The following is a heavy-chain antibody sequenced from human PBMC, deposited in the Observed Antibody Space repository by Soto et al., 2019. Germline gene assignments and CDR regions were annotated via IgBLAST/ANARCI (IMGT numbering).Heavy chain of an antibody. CDR2: INAGNGNT. J-gene: IGHJ4*02. CDR3: ARCINDYSPALWTIDY. Sequence: QVQLVQSGAEVKKPGASVKVSCKASGYTFTSYAMHWVRQAPGQRLEWMGWINAGNGNTKYSQKFQGRVTITRDTSASTAYMELSSLRSEDTAVYYCARCINDYSPALWTIDYWGQGTLVTVSS. V-gene: IGHV1-3*01. CDR1: GYTFTSYA. D-gene: IGHD5-12*01.